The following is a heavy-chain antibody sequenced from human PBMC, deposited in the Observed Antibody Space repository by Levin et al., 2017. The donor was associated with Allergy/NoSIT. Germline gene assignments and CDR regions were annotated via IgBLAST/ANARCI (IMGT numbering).Heavy chain of an antibody. D-gene: IGHD3-10*01. CDR2: IYYSGST. Sequence: SQTLSLTCTVSGGSISSGDYYWSWIRQPPGKGLEWIGYIYYSGSTYYNPSLKSRVTISVDTSKNQFSLKLSSVTAADTAVYYCASYGSGSYYSGKYYFDYWGQGTLVTVSS. J-gene: IGHJ4*02. CDR1: GGSISSGDYY. V-gene: IGHV4-30-4*01. CDR3: ASYGSGSYYSGKYYFDY.